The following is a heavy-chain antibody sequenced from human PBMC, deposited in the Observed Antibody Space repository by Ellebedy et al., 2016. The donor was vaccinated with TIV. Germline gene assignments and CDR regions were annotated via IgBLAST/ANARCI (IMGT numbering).Heavy chain of an antibody. D-gene: IGHD3-9*01. V-gene: IGHV4-61*01. CDR1: GGSVSSGSHF. CDR3: AREGYDILTGYNSGMDV. CDR2: IYKSGTT. Sequence: PSETLSLTCTVSGGSVSSGSHFWNWIRQPPGKGLEWIGYIYKSGTTNYNPSLKSRVTMSVDMSKNQFSLSVTSVTAADTAVYYCAREGYDILTGYNSGMDVWGQGTTVTVSS. J-gene: IGHJ6*02.